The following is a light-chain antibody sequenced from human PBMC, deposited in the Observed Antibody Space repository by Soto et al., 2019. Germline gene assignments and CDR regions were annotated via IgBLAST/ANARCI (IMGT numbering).Light chain of an antibody. CDR1: QSVRSNY. V-gene: IGKV3-20*01. CDR3: QQYASSPLT. Sequence: GERATLSCRASQSVRSNYLAWYQQKPGQAPRLLIYGASSRATGIPDRFGGSGSGTDFTLTISRLEPEDFAVYYCQQYASSPLTFGGGTKVEIK. CDR2: GAS. J-gene: IGKJ4*01.